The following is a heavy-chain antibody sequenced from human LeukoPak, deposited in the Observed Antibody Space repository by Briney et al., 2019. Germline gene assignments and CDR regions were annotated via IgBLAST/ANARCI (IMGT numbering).Heavy chain of an antibody. CDR2: IYYSGCT. CDR3: ARVTPGSSSWYNFDL. V-gene: IGHV4-59*01. D-gene: IGHD6-13*01. CDR1: GGSISSYY. J-gene: IGHJ2*01. Sequence: SETLSLTCTVSGGSISSYYWSWIRQPPGKGLEWIGYIYYSGCTNYNPSLKSRVTISVDTSRNQFSLKLSSVTAADTAVYYCARVTPGSSSWYNFDLWGRGTLVTVSS.